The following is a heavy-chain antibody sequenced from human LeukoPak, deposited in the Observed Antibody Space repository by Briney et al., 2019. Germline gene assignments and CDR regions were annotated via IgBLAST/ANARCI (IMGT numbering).Heavy chain of an antibody. V-gene: IGHV3-23*01. CDR1: GFTFSPYA. Sequence: PGGSLRLSCEASGFTFSPYAMTWVRQALGKGLEWVSSLSGSGASAYYADSVKGRFTISRDNSKNTLYLQMDNPRAEDTAVYYCAKYQRQWLPKGGFDYWGQGTLVTVSS. CDR3: AKYQRQWLPKGGFDY. CDR2: LSGSGASA. D-gene: IGHD6-19*01. J-gene: IGHJ4*02.